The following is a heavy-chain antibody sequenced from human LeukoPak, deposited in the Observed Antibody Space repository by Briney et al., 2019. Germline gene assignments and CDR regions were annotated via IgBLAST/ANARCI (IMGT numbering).Heavy chain of an antibody. D-gene: IGHD3-10*01. V-gene: IGHV3-7*01. J-gene: IGHJ4*02. Sequence: EGSLRLSCAASGFKFGEFWMAWVRQTPGKGLEWVASIKQDGSEKYYVDSVKGRFTISRDNAKNSLYLQMNSLRVEDTAVYYCARDRWGEGKLWFGERPPSYFDYWGQGTLVTVSS. CDR2: IKQDGSEK. CDR3: ARDRWGEGKLWFGERPPSYFDY. CDR1: GFKFGEFW.